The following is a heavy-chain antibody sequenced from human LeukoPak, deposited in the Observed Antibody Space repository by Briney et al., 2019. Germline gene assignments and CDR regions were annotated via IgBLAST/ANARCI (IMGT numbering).Heavy chain of an antibody. CDR2: ISPGGDNT. V-gene: IGHV3-23*01. J-gene: IGHJ5*01. Sequence: PGGSLRLSCAASGFTFSSYAFNWVRQSPGKGLEWVSAISPGGDNTYYADSVKGRFTISRDNSKNTLYLQMNSLRAEDTAVYYCTKRQLINPEGNWCDSLLQGTMVT. CDR1: GFTFSSYA. CDR3: TKRQLINPEGNWCDS. D-gene: IGHD5-18*01.